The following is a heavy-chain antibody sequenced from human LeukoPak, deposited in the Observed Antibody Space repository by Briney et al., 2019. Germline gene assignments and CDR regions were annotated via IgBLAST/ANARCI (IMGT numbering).Heavy chain of an antibody. V-gene: IGHV3-23*01. Sequence: PGGSLRLSCAASGFTFSSYAMYWVRQAPGKGLEWVSAISGSGGSTYYADSVKGRFTISRDNSKNTLYLQMNSLRAEDTAVYYCAKDGYYYGSGSYSPFDYWGQGTLVTVSS. CDR1: GFTFSSYA. CDR3: AKDGYYYGSGSYSPFDY. J-gene: IGHJ4*02. CDR2: ISGSGGST. D-gene: IGHD3-10*01.